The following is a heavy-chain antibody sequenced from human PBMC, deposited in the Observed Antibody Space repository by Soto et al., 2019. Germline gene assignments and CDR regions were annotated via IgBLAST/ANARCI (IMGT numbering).Heavy chain of an antibody. Sequence: GGSLRLSCAASGFTFSSYDMHWVRQATGKGLEWVSAIGTAGDTYYPGSVKGRFTISRENAKNSLYLQMNSLRAGDTAVYYCERGGYSSGWSQNDAFDIWGQGTMVTVSS. J-gene: IGHJ3*02. D-gene: IGHD6-19*01. V-gene: IGHV3-13*01. CDR3: ERGGYSSGWSQNDAFDI. CDR2: IGTAGDT. CDR1: GFTFSSYD.